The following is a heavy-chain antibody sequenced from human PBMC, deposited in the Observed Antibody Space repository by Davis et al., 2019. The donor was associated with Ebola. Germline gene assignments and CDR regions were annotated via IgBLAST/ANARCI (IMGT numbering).Heavy chain of an antibody. J-gene: IGHJ6*04. D-gene: IGHD2-15*01. CDR1: GFTFSSYS. CDR2: ISSSSSYI. V-gene: IGHV3-21*01. CDR3: ARDRVAATFFPYYYGMDV. Sequence: GGSLRLSCAASGFTFSSYSMNWVRQAPGKRLEWVSSISSSSSYIYYADSVKGRFTISRDNAKNSLYLQMNSLRAEDTAVYYCARDRVAATFFPYYYGMDVWGKGTTVTVSS.